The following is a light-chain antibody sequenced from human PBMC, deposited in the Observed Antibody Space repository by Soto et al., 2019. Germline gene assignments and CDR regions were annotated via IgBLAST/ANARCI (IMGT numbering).Light chain of an antibody. V-gene: IGLV2-8*01. CDR2: EVN. CDR3: TSYAGGNNV. Sequence: QSALTQPPSASGSPGQSVTISCTGTSTDVGGYDYVSWYQQHPGKVPKLMIYEVNKRPSGVPDRFSGSKSGNTASLTVSGLQPEDDADYYCTSYAGGNNVFGTGTKLTVL. CDR1: STDVGGYDY. J-gene: IGLJ1*01.